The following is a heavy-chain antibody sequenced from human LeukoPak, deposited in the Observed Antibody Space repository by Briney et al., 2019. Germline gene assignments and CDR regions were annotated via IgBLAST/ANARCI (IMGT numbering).Heavy chain of an antibody. CDR2: IYYTGSA. D-gene: IGHD5-24*01. CDR1: GGSMSNYY. Sequence: TPSETLSLTCTVSGGSMSNYYWSWIRQPPGKGLEWIGYIYYTGSAAYNPSLKSRVTISVDTSKNHFSLKLTSVTAADTAVYYCARFDGPNDAFDIWGQGTMVTVSS. V-gene: IGHV4-59*08. CDR3: ARFDGPNDAFDI. J-gene: IGHJ3*02.